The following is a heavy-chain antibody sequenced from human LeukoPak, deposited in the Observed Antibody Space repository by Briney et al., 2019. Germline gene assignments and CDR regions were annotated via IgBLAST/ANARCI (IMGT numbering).Heavy chain of an antibody. Sequence: ASVKVSCKASGYTFTSYGISWVRQAPGQGLEWMGWISAYNGNTNYAQKLQGRVTMTTDTSTSTAYIELRSLRSDDTAVYYCAIGGYCSGGSCPAFDYWGQGTLVTVSS. CDR1: GYTFTSYG. J-gene: IGHJ4*02. D-gene: IGHD2-15*01. CDR3: AIGGYCSGGSCPAFDY. CDR2: ISAYNGNT. V-gene: IGHV1-18*01.